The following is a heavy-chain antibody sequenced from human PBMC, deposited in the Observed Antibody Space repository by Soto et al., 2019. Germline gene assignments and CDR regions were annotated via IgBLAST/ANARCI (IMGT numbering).Heavy chain of an antibody. CDR1: GCSFTSYW. CDR3: SRLLSLGIDKYYFAF. D-gene: IGHD3-16*02. CDR2: IDPSDSYT. V-gene: IGHV5-10-1*01. J-gene: IGHJ4*02. Sequence: GESLNIYGKGSGCSFTSYWISWVRQMPGKGLEWMGRIDPSDSYTNYSPSFQGHVTISADKSISTAYLQWSSLKASDTAMYYCSRLLSLGIDKYYFAFCGQGTLVTVAS.